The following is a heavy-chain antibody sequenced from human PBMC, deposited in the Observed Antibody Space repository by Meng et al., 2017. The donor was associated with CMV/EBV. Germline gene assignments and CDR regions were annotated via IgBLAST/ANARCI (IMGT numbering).Heavy chain of an antibody. CDR1: GFTFSDYY. J-gene: IGHJ4*02. CDR3: AREGIRYFDWLLPGYYFDY. V-gene: IGHV3-11*01. D-gene: IGHD3-9*01. Sequence: GESLKISCAASGFTFSDYYMSWIRQAPGKGLEWVSYISSSGSTIYYADSVKGRFTISRDNAKNSLYLQMNSLRAEDTAVYYCAREGIRYFDWLLPGYYFDYWGQGTLVTVSS. CDR2: ISSSGSTI.